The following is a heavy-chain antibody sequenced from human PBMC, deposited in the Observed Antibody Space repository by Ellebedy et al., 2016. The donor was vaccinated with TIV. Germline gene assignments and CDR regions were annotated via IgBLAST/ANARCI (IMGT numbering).Heavy chain of an antibody. V-gene: IGHV4-4*02. CDR1: GGSISGDNW. Sequence: MPGGSLRLSCAVSGGSISGDNWWSWVRQPPGKGLEWIGEINNSGTTNYNPSLSNRVTISVDTSKNLFSLHLTSLTAADTAVYYCARGRGVSDFVVVTVPIRWFDSWGQGSLVTVSS. CDR2: INNSGTT. J-gene: IGHJ5*01. D-gene: IGHD2-15*01. CDR3: ARGRGVSDFVVVTVPIRWFDS.